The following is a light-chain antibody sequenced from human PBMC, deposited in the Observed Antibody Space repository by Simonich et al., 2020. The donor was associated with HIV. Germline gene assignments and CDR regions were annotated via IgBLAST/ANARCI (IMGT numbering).Light chain of an antibody. CDR1: QGISNS. V-gene: IGKV1-9*01. J-gene: IGKJ3*01. CDR3: QQLNSFT. CDR2: AAS. Sequence: DILMTQSPSSLPASVGDRVTITCRASQGISNSLAWYQQKPGKAPKLLIYAASTLQSGVPSRFSGSGSGTEFTLTISSLQPEDFATYYCQQLNSFTFGPGTKVDIK.